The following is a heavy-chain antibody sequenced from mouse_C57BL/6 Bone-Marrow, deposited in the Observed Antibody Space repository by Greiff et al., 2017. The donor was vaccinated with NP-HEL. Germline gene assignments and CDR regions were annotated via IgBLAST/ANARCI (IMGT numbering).Heavy chain of an antibody. V-gene: IGHV1-69*01. D-gene: IGHD2-13*01. J-gene: IGHJ2*01. Sequence: VQLQQSGAELVMPGASVKLSCKASGYTFTSYWMHWVKPRPGQGLEWIGEIDPSDSYTNYNQKFKGKSTLTVDKSSSTAYRQLSSLTSRDSAVYYTAHPVSYGDSTSFDYWGQGTTLTVSS. CDR1: GYTFTSYW. CDR3: AHPVSYGDSTSFDY. CDR2: IDPSDSYT.